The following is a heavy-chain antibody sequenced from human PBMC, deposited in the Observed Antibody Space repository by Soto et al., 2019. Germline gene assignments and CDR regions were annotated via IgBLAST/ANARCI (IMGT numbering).Heavy chain of an antibody. J-gene: IGHJ6*02. CDR1: GFTFSNAW. V-gene: IGHV3-15*07. D-gene: IGHD5-12*01. CDR2: IKSKTDGGTT. Sequence: EVQLVESGGGLVKPGGSLRLSCAASGFTFSNAWMNWVRQAPGKGLEWVGRIKSKTDGGTTDYAAPVKGRFTISREDSKNTRHLQTNSLKTEYTAVYYCITEKPGYIMVYGMDVWGQGTTVTVSS. CDR3: ITEKPGYIMVYGMDV.